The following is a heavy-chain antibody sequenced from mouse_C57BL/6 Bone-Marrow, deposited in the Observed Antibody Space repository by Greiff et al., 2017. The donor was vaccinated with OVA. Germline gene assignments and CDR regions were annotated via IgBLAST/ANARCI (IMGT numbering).Heavy chain of an antibody. CDR2: IHPNSGST. J-gene: IGHJ2*01. D-gene: IGHD1-1*01. CDR1: GYTFTSYW. V-gene: IGHV1-64*01. Sequence: VQLQQPGAELVKPGASVKLSCKASGYTFTSYWMHWVKQRPGQGLEWIGMIHPNSGSTNYNEKFKSKATLTVDKSSSTAYMRLSSLTSEDSAVYYCARWGSSSLYFDYWGQGTTLTVSS. CDR3: ARWGSSSLYFDY.